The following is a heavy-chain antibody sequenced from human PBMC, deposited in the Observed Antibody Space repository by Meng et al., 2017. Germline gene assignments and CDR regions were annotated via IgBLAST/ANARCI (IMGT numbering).Heavy chain of an antibody. D-gene: IGHD6-19*01. CDR1: GYTFTSYG. CDR3: ARYSSGWYGDYFDY. CDR2: ISACNGNT. J-gene: IGHJ4*02. Sequence: SVNVSRKSSGYTFTSYGICWVRQAPGQGLEWMGWISACNGNTNYAQKLQGRVTMTTVTSMSTAYMELRSLRSDDTAVYYCARYSSGWYGDYFDYWGQGTLVTVSS. V-gene: IGHV1-18*01.